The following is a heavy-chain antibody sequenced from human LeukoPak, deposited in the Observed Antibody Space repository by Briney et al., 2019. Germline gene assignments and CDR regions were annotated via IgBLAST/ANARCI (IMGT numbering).Heavy chain of an antibody. CDR3: ARDGGDRTFDI. CDR2: IIPILGIA. V-gene: IGHV1-69*04. D-gene: IGHD2-21*01. Sequence: SVTVSCKASGGTFSSYAISWVRQAPGQGLEWMGRIIPILGIANYAQKFQGRVTITADKSTSTAYMELSSLRSEDTAVYYCARDGGDRTFDIWGQGTMVTVSS. CDR1: GGTFSSYA. J-gene: IGHJ3*02.